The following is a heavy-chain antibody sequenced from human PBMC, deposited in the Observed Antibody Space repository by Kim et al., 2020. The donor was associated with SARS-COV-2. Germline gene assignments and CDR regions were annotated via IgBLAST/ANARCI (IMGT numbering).Heavy chain of an antibody. Sequence: LKSRVTISVDTSKNQFSRKLSSVTAADTAVYYCARTATVTTSDYYYGMDVWGQGTTVTVSS. CDR3: ARTATVTTSDYYYGMDV. J-gene: IGHJ6*02. D-gene: IGHD4-4*01. V-gene: IGHV4-39*01.